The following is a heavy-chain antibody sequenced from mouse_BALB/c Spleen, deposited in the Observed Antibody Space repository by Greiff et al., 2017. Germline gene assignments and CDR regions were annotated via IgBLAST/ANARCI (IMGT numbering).Heavy chain of an antibody. J-gene: IGHJ4*01. Sequence: VQLKQSGPGLVKPSQSLSLTCTVTGYSITSDYAWNWIRQFPGNKLEWMGYISYSGSTSYNPSLKSRISITRDTSKNQFFLQLNSVTTEDTATYYCARSGYYGYDAMDYWGQGTSVTVSS. D-gene: IGHD1-2*01. CDR2: ISYSGST. CDR1: GYSITSDYA. CDR3: ARSGYYGYDAMDY. V-gene: IGHV3-2*02.